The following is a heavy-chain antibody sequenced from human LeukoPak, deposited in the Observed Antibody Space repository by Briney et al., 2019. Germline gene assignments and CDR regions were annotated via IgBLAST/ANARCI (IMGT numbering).Heavy chain of an antibody. V-gene: IGHV3-53*01. J-gene: IGHJ4*02. CDR3: ASGRNILTGYYTADY. D-gene: IGHD3-9*01. CDR2: IYSGGST. Sequence: GGSLRLSCAASGVTVSSNYMSWVRQAPGKGLEWVSVIYSGGSTYYADSVKGRFTISRDNSKNTLYLQMNSLRAEDTAVYYCASGRNILTGYYTADYWGQGTLVTVSS. CDR1: GVTVSSNY.